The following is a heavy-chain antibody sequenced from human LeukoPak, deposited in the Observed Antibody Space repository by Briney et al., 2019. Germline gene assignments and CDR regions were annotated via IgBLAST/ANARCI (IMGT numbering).Heavy chain of an antibody. V-gene: IGHV3-7*01. CDR1: GFTFNRCW. D-gene: IGHD2-21*02. J-gene: IGHJ1*01. Sequence: GGSLRLSCVVSGFTFNRCWMNWVRQAPGKGLEWVAHINPDGRDTYYVDSVKGRFTISRNNAQNSMYLQMNSLRVEDTAVYYCTSWGDTTAEYFQRWGQGTLVTVSS. CDR3: TSWGDTTAEYFQR. CDR2: INPDGRDT.